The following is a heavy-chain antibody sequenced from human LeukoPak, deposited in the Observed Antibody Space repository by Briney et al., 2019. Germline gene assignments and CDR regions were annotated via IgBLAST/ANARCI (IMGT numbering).Heavy chain of an antibody. CDR3: AIELRGYSGYIDY. CDR2: IYYSGST. Sequence: SETLSLTCTVSGGSISSYYWSWIRQPPGKGLEWIGYIYYSGSTNYNPSLKSRVTISVDTSKNQFSLKLSSVTAADTAVYYCAIELRGYSGYIDYWGKEPLVTVPS. J-gene: IGHJ4*02. V-gene: IGHV4-59*01. CDR1: GGSISSYY. D-gene: IGHD5-12*01.